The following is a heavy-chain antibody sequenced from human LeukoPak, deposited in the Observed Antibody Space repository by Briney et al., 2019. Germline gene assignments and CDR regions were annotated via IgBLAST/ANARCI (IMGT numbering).Heavy chain of an antibody. CDR3: ARAQSGYALYYYYYMDV. J-gene: IGHJ6*03. Sequence: ASVKVSCKASGYTFTSYYMHWVRQAPGQGLEWMGISNPSGGSTSYAQKFQGRVTMTRDTSTSTVYMELSSLRSEDTAVYYCARAQSGYALYYYYYMDVWGKGTTVTVSS. CDR1: GYTFTSYY. CDR2: SNPSGGST. D-gene: IGHD3-22*01. V-gene: IGHV1-46*01.